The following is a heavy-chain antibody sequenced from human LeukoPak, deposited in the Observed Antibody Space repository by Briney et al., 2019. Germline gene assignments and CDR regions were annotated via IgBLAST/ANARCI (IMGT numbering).Heavy chain of an antibody. CDR2: IYSGGIT. Sequence: GGSLRLSCAASEFTVSSNDMSWVRQAPGKGLAWVSVIYSGGITYHADSVKGRFTISRDNSKNTLYLQMSSLGAEDTAVYYCARAYGGAFDYWGQGTLVTVSS. CDR1: EFTVSSND. D-gene: IGHD2-21*01. CDR3: ARAYGGAFDY. J-gene: IGHJ4*02. V-gene: IGHV3-53*01.